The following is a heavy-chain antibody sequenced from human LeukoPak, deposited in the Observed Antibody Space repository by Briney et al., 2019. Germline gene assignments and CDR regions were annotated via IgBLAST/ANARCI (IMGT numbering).Heavy chain of an antibody. Sequence: ASVKVSCKASAYTFTSYYMRWVRQAPGQGLEWMGIINPSGGSTSYAQKFQGRVTMTRDTSTSTVYMELSSLRFEDTAVYYCARAGDFGVVIMSDYFDYCGQGTLVTVSS. CDR2: INPSGGST. CDR1: AYTFTSYY. V-gene: IGHV1-46*01. CDR3: ARAGDFGVVIMSDYFDY. J-gene: IGHJ4*02. D-gene: IGHD3-3*01.